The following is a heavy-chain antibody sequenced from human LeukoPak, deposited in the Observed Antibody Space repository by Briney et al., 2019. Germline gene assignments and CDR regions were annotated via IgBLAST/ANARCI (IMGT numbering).Heavy chain of an antibody. Sequence: GGSLRLSCAASGFTVSSNYMSWVRQAPGKGLQWVSVIYSGGNTYYADSVKGRFTISRDNSKNTLYLQMNSLRAEDTAVYYCARDRGRYHMDVWGKGTTVTISS. D-gene: IGHD6-25*01. CDR1: GFTVSSNY. V-gene: IGHV3-53*01. CDR2: IYSGGNT. J-gene: IGHJ6*03. CDR3: ARDRGRYHMDV.